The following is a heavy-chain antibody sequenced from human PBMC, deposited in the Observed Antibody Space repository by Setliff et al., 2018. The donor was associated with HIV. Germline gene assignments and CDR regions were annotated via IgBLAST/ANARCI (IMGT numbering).Heavy chain of an antibody. J-gene: IGHJ5*02. V-gene: IGHV4-39*07. Sequence: SETLSLTCIASRGSISSTPHYWGWVRQSPGRRLEWIGSIYYSGRTYYNPSLKSRVTISVDTTKNRFSLMLSSVTAADTAVYYCARGGRSLAAQTWFDPWGQGTLVTVSS. CDR3: ARGGRSLAAQTWFDP. CDR2: IYYSGRT. D-gene: IGHD6-6*01. CDR1: RGSISSTPHY.